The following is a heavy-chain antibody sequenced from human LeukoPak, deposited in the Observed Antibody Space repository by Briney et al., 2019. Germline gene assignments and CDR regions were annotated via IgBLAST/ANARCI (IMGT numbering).Heavy chain of an antibody. CDR3: ARLLGMGAFDI. D-gene: IGHD3-3*01. Sequence: SETLSLTCTVSGGSISSGGYYWSWIRQPPGKGLEWIGYIYHSGSTYYNPSLKSRVTISVDGSKNQFSLKLSSVTAADTAVYYCARLLGMGAFDIWGQGTMVTVSS. J-gene: IGHJ3*02. V-gene: IGHV4-30-2*01. CDR2: IYHSGST. CDR1: GGSISSGGYY.